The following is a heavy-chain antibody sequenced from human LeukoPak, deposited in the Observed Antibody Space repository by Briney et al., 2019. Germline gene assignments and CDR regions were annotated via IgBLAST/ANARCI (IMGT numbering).Heavy chain of an antibody. D-gene: IGHD5-18*01. CDR2: ISAYNGNT. V-gene: IGHV1-18*04. J-gene: IGHJ4*02. Sequence: ASVKVSCKASGYAFTSYGISWVRQAPGQGLEWTGWISAYNGNTNYAQKLQGRVTMTTDTSTSTAYMELRSLRSDDTAVYYCARVDTAIDGFDYWGQGTLVTVSS. CDR1: GYAFTSYG. CDR3: ARVDTAIDGFDY.